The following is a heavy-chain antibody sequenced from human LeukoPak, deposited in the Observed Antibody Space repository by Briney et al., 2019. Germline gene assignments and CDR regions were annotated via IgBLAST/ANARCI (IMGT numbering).Heavy chain of an antibody. D-gene: IGHD6-19*01. V-gene: IGHV3-48*01. CDR2: ISSSSSTM. J-gene: IGHJ4*02. CDR1: GFTFSSYS. CDR3: ARDPPYSSGWYVDYFDY. Sequence: GGSLRLSCAASGFTFSSYSMNWVRQAPGKGLEWVSYISSSSSTMYYADSVKGRFTISRDNAKNSLYLQMNSLRAEDTAVYYCARDPPYSSGWYVDYFDYWGQGTLVTVSS.